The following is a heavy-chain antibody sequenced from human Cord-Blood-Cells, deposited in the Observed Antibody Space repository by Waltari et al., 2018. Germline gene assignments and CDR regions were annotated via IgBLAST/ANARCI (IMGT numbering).Heavy chain of an antibody. V-gene: IGHV3-30-3*01. Sequence: QVQLVESGGGVVQPGRSLRLSCAASGLTFSSYAMHWVRQAPGKGLEWVAVISYDGSNKYYADSVKGRFTISRDNSKNTLYLQMNSLRAEDTAVYYCARDQITLDAFDIWGQGTMVTVSS. CDR3: ARDQITLDAFDI. CDR1: GLTFSSYA. CDR2: ISYDGSNK. J-gene: IGHJ3*02.